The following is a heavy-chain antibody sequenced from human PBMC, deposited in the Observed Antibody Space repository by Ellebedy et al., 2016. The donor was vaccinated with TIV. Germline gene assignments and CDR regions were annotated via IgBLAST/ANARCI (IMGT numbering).Heavy chain of an antibody. D-gene: IGHD2-15*01. V-gene: IGHV3-23*01. CDR3: ARTTGSSCYLPLDY. Sequence: GESLKISCAASGFTFRNNAMTWARQAPGKGLEWVSGISGGGDDTFYAGSVRGRFTVSRDNSKNTVFLQMNSLRAEDTAVYYCARTTGSSCYLPLDYWGQGTLVTVSS. CDR2: ISGGGDDT. J-gene: IGHJ4*02. CDR1: GFTFRNNA.